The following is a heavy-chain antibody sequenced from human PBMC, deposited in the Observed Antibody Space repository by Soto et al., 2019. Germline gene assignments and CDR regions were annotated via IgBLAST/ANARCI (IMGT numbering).Heavy chain of an antibody. D-gene: IGHD3-9*01. Sequence: LRLSFAASGFTFSSYAMSWVRQAPGKGLEWVSAISGSGGSTYYEDSVKGRFTISRDNSKNTLYLQMNSLRAEDTAVYYCAKDLTPGIAMDVWGQGPTVTLSS. CDR3: AKDLTPGIAMDV. J-gene: IGHJ6*02. V-gene: IGHV3-23*01. CDR1: GFTFSSYA. CDR2: ISGSGGST.